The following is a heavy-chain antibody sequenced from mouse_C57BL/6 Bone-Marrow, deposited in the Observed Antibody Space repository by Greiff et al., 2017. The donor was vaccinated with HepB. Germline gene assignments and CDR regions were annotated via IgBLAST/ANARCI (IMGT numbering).Heavy chain of an antibody. Sequence: QVHVKQSGAELVKPGASVKVSCKASGYTFTSYWMHWVKQRPGQGLEWIGRIHPSDSDTNYNQKFKGKATLTVDKSSSTAYMQLSSLTSEDSAVYYCAIDGQLRLRGYAMDYWGQGTSVTVSS. CDR2: IHPSDSDT. CDR1: GYTFTSYW. D-gene: IGHD3-2*02. V-gene: IGHV1-74*01. J-gene: IGHJ4*01. CDR3: AIDGQLRLRGYAMDY.